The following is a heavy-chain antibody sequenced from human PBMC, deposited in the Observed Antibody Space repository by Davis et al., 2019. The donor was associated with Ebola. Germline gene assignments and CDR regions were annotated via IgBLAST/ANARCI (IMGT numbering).Heavy chain of an antibody. CDR3: ARFHCSGGRCYSGYYYYGMDV. CDR2: INHSGST. J-gene: IGHJ6*04. CDR1: GGSFSGYY. D-gene: IGHD2-15*01. V-gene: IGHV4-34*01. Sequence: MPGGSLRLSCAVSGGSFSGYYWSWIRQPPGQGLEWIGEINHSGSTNYNPSLKSRVTISVDTSKNQFSLKLSSVTAADTAVYFCARFHCSGGRCYSGYYYYGMDVWGKGTTVTVSS.